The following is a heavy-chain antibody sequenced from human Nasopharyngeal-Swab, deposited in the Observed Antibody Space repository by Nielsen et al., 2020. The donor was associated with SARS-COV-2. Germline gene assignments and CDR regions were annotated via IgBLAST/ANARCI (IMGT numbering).Heavy chain of an antibody. J-gene: IGHJ4*02. D-gene: IGHD4-11*01. CDR3: ERGTADYSNPSFDY. CDR1: GVTFGDYT. Sequence: GGSLRLSCAASGVTFGDYTMYWVRQRPGEGLEWVSGINWNSSSKGYADSVKGRFTISRDNTKNSLYLLMNTLRSEDTALYYCERGTADYSNPSFDYWGQGTLVTVPS. CDR2: INWNSSSK. V-gene: IGHV3-9*01.